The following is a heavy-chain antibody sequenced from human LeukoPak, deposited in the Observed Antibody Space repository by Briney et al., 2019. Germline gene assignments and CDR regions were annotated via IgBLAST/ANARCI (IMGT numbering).Heavy chain of an antibody. CDR1: GFTFRDYW. V-gene: IGHV3-7*01. CDR2: IKQDGSEK. J-gene: IGHJ4*02. CDR3: ARGWNYAFRFDY. D-gene: IGHD1-7*01. Sequence: QPGGSLRLSCAASGFTFRDYWMTWVRQAPGKGLEWVAHIKQDGSEKYYVDSVKGRFTISRDNAKNLVYLQMNSLRAEDTAVYFCARGWNYAFRFDYWGQGTLVSVSS.